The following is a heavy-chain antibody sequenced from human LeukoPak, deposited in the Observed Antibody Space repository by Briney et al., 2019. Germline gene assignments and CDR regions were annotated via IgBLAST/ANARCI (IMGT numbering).Heavy chain of an antibody. CDR1: GGSFSGYY. D-gene: IGHD3-16*02. CDR3: ARRMITFGGVIVIGGYYFDY. J-gene: IGHJ4*02. Sequence: SETLSLTCAVYGGSFSGYYWSWIRQPPGKGLEWIGEINHSGSTNYNPSLKSRVTISVDTSKNQFSLKLSSVTAADTAVYYCARRMITFGGVIVIGGYYFDYWGQGTLVTVSS. CDR2: INHSGST. V-gene: IGHV4-34*01.